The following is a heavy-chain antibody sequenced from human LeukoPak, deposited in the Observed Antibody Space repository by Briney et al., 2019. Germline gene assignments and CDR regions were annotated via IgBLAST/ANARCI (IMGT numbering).Heavy chain of an antibody. CDR1: GYTFTGYY. CDR2: INPSGGST. Sequence: ASVKVSCKASGYTFTGYYMHWVRQAPGQGLEWMGIINPSGGSTSYAQKFQGRVTMTRDTSTSTVYMELSSLRSEDTAVYYCARAGGITIFGVASYYYYMDVWGKGTTVTVSS. CDR3: ARAGGITIFGVASYYYYMDV. D-gene: IGHD3-3*01. V-gene: IGHV1-46*01. J-gene: IGHJ6*03.